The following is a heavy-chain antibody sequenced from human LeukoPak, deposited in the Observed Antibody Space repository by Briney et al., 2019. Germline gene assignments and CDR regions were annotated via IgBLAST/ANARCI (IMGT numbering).Heavy chain of an antibody. CDR3: AKYPSSSGWYPNP. CDR2: IRYDGSNK. CDR1: GFTFSSYG. D-gene: IGHD6-19*01. Sequence: GGSLRLSCAASGFTFSSYGMHWVRQAPGKGLEWVAFIRYDGSNKYYADSVKGRFTISRDNSKNTLYLQMNSLRAEDTAVYYCAKYPSSSGWYPNPWGQGTLVTVSS. J-gene: IGHJ5*02. V-gene: IGHV3-30*02.